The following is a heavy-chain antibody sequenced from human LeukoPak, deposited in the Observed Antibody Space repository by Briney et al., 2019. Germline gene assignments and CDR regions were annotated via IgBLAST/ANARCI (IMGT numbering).Heavy chain of an antibody. D-gene: IGHD6-19*01. CDR1: GGSINSYY. J-gene: IGHJ3*02. CDR2: IYYSGRT. Sequence: PSETLSLTCTVSGGSINSYYWSWIRQPPGKGLEWIGYIYYSGRTNYNPSLKSRVTISVDTSKNQFSLKLTSVTAADTAVYYCARSIAVAGNDAFDIWGRGRMVTVSS. CDR3: ARSIAVAGNDAFDI. V-gene: IGHV4-59*01.